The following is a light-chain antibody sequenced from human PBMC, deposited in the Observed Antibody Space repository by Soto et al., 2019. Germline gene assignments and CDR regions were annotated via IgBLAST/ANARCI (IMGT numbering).Light chain of an antibody. J-gene: IGLJ2*01. CDR3: AAWDDSLNGPA. CDR2: DTS. Sequence: QPVLSQPPSASRTPGQTVTVSCSGTYSNIGINDVHWYRQLSGTAPQILIYDTSQRATGVPDRFSGSRSGTSASLVISGLLTEDDADYHCAAWDDSLNGPAFGGGTKVTVL. V-gene: IGLV1-44*01. CDR1: YSNIGIND.